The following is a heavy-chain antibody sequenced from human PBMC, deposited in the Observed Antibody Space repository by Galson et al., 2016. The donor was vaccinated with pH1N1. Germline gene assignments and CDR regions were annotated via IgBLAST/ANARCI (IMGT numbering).Heavy chain of an antibody. CDR1: GFAFSSYD. J-gene: IGHJ3*02. CDR2: IWYDGSNE. D-gene: IGHD4-23*01. Sequence: SLRLSCAASGFAFSSYDMHWVCQAPGKGLEWVAAIWYDGSNEYYGDSVKGRLTISRDNSKSTLYLQMNSLRDEDTAVYYCARPFYGGRYWGAAFNIWGQGTMVTVSS. CDR3: ARPFYGGRYWGAAFNI. V-gene: IGHV3-33*01.